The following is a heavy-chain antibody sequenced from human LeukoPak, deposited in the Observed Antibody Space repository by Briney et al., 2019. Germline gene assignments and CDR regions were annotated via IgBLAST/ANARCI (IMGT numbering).Heavy chain of an antibody. D-gene: IGHD6-19*01. J-gene: IGHJ4*02. Sequence: PGGSLRLSCAASGFTFDDYGMSWVRQAPGKGLEWVSSINWNGGSTGYADSVKGRFTISRDNAKNSLYLQMNSLRAEDTALYYCARDIVSAYSSGWYFISSAYWGQGTLVTVSS. CDR2: INWNGGST. CDR3: ARDIVSAYSSGWYFISSAY. V-gene: IGHV3-20*04. CDR1: GFTFDDYG.